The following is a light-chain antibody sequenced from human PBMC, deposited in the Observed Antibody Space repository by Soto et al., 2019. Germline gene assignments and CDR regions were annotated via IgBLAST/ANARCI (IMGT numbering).Light chain of an antibody. J-gene: IGKJ4*01. V-gene: IGKV3-11*01. CDR1: QSVGSH. CDR2: DAS. Sequence: EIVLTQSPATLSLSPGEGATHSCRTSQSVGSHLAWYQQKPGQVPRLLIHDASRRATGIPDRFSGSGSGTDFTLTISSLQPEDFAVYYCQQRASWRRLTFGGGTKVEIK. CDR3: QQRASWRRLT.